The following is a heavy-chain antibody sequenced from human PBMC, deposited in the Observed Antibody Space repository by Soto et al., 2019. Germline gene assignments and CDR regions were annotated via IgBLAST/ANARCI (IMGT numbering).Heavy chain of an antibody. D-gene: IGHD1-26*01. CDR2: IWYDGSNK. V-gene: IGHV3-33*01. CDR1: GFTFISYG. J-gene: IGHJ4*02. Sequence: GGSLRLSCAASGFTFISYGMHWVRQAPGKGLEWVAVIWYDGSNKYYADSVKGRFTISRDNSKNTLYLQMNSLRAEDTAVYYCASEVGALDYWGQGTLVTVSS. CDR3: ASEVGALDY.